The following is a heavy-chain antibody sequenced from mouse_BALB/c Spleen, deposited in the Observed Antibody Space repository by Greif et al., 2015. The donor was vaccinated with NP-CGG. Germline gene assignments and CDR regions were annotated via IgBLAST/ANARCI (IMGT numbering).Heavy chain of an antibody. CDR3: ARQNRNYDYYAMDY. Sequence: QVQLQQSGPGLVAPSQSLSITCTISGFSLTSYGVHWVRQPPGKGLEWLVVIWSDGSTTYNSALKSRLSISKDNSKSQVFLKMNSLQTDDTAMYYCARQNRNYDYYAMDYWGQGTSVTVSS. D-gene: IGHD1-1*01. CDR2: IWSDGST. V-gene: IGHV2-6-1*01. CDR1: GFSLTSYG. J-gene: IGHJ4*01.